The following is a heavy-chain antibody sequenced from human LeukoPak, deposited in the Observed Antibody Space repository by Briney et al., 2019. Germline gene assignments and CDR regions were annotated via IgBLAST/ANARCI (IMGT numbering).Heavy chain of an antibody. Sequence: GGSLRLSCAASGFTFSSYEMNWVRQAPGKGLEWVSSISTSSIYIYYADSVKGRFTISRDNARKSLYLEMNSLRAEDTAVYFCAKDGSGSFWQLYFDYWGQGTLVTVSS. CDR2: ISTSSIYI. CDR1: GFTFSSYE. CDR3: AKDGSGSFWQLYFDY. J-gene: IGHJ4*02. V-gene: IGHV3-21*04. D-gene: IGHD3-10*01.